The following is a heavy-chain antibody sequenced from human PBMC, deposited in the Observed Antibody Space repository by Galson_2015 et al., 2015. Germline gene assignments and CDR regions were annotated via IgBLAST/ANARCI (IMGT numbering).Heavy chain of an antibody. CDR1: GFTFSSYA. CDR2: ISYDGSNK. V-gene: IGHV3-30*01. CDR3: ASAPHY. Sequence: LRLSCAASGFTFSSYAMHWVRQAPGKGLEWVAVISYDGSNKYYADSVKGRFTISRDNSKNTLYLQMNSLRAEDTAVYYCASAPHYWGQGTLVTVSS. J-gene: IGHJ4*02.